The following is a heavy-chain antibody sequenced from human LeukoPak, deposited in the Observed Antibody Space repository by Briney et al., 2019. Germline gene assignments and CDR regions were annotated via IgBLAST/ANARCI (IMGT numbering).Heavy chain of an antibody. Sequence: GASVKISSKASGGTSSSYAISWVRHAPGQGVEWRGRIITIFGAANYAHKFQGRVTITTDDSTSTAYMELSRLRYEDTAGYYCARDIDRSSGYYRQRNWFDPWGQGTLVTVSS. CDR2: IITIFGAA. V-gene: IGHV1-69*05. D-gene: IGHD3-22*01. J-gene: IGHJ5*02. CDR1: GGTSSSYA. CDR3: ARDIDRSSGYYRQRNWFDP.